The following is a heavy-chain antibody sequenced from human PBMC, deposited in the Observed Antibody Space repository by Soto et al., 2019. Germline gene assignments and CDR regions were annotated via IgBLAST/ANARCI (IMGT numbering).Heavy chain of an antibody. D-gene: IGHD3-3*01. J-gene: IGHJ4*02. CDR3: ARTTPEWLLTFDY. Sequence: QVQLQESGPGLVRPSQTLSLTCTVSRGSISNSDYYWSWLRQPPGRGLEWLGYIFDSGHTFYNPSLKSRATISEDTSKNQFSLRLRSVTAADTAVYYCARTTPEWLLTFDYWGQGALVTVSS. V-gene: IGHV4-30-4*01. CDR1: RGSISNSDYY. CDR2: IFDSGHT.